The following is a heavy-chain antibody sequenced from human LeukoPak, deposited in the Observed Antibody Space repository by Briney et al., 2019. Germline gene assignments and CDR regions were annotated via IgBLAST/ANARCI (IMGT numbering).Heavy chain of an antibody. D-gene: IGHD1-26*01. CDR3: ARDRVGATDYFDY. Sequence: GGSLRLSCAASGFTFSSYAMHWVRQASGKGLEWVAVISYDGSNKYYADSVKGRFTISRDNSKNTLYLQMNSLRPEDTVVYYCARDRVGATDYFDYWGQGTLVTVSS. CDR1: GFTFSSYA. V-gene: IGHV3-30-3*01. CDR2: ISYDGSNK. J-gene: IGHJ4*02.